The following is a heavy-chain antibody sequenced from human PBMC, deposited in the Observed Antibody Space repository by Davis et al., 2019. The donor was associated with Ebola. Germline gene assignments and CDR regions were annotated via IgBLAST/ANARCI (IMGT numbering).Heavy chain of an antibody. D-gene: IGHD6-13*01. CDR2: INSDGSST. Sequence: GESLKISCAASGFTFSSYWMHWVRQAPGKGLVWVSRINSDGSSTSYADSVKGRFTISRDNAKNTLYLQMNSLRAEDTAVYYCAKIAGLDAFDIWGQGTMVTVSS. CDR1: GFTFSSYW. V-gene: IGHV3-74*01. CDR3: AKIAGLDAFDI. J-gene: IGHJ3*02.